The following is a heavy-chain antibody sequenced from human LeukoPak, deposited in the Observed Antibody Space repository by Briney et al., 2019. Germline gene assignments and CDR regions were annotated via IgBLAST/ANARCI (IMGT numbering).Heavy chain of an antibody. CDR3: ARIQSAGTSDAFDI. CDR1: GYTFDTYG. CDR2: TSGYNGHT. Sequence: GASVKVSCKASGYTFDTYGISWVRPAPGQGLEWMGWTSGYNGHTKYAQKFHDRVTLTTDTSTSTAYMEMRSLRSDDTAVYYCARIQSAGTSDAFDIWGQGTMLTVS. V-gene: IGHV1-18*01. D-gene: IGHD3-10*01. J-gene: IGHJ3*02.